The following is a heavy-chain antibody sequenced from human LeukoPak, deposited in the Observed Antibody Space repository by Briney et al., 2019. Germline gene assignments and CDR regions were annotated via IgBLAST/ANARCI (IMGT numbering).Heavy chain of an antibody. CDR2: FYYSGTT. V-gene: IGHV4-39*01. D-gene: IGHD3-10*01. CDR3: ARTRYYYNSRSYGAPYYFDY. CDR1: GGSISSSNYY. Sequence: SETLSLTCTVPGGSISSSNYYCGWIRQPPGKGLEWIASFYYSGTTYSNPSLKSRVTISVDTSKNQFSLKLSSVTAADTAVYYCARTRYYYNSRSYGAPYYFDYWGQGTLVTVSS. J-gene: IGHJ4*02.